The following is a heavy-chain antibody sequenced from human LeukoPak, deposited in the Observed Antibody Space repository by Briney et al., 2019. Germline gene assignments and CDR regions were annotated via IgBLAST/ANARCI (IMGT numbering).Heavy chain of an antibody. D-gene: IGHD6-19*01. CDR3: ARGVAVAEGYFDY. J-gene: IGHJ4*02. V-gene: IGHV3-48*04. Sequence: GGSLRLSCAASGFTFSSYSMNWVRQAPGKGLEWVSYISSSSSTIYYADSVKDRFTISRDHAKNSLYLQMNSLRAEDTAVYYCARGVAVAEGYFDYWGQGTLVTVSS. CDR2: ISSSSSTI. CDR1: GFTFSSYS.